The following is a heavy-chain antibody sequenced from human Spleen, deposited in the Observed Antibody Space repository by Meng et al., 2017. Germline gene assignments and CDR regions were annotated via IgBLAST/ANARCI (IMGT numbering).Heavy chain of an antibody. V-gene: IGHV4-4*02. CDR1: GDSITNHNW. CDR2: IPHRGSS. D-gene: IGHD3-10*01. Sequence: QVKLQESGPGLVKPSGPLSLTCAVSGDSITNHNWWAWVRQPPGKGLEWIGEIPHRGSSAYNPSLKSRVSMSIDKSKNQFSLKLTSVTAADTAVYHCLRGSGGSVWGQGTLVTVSS. CDR3: LRGSGGSV. J-gene: IGHJ1*01.